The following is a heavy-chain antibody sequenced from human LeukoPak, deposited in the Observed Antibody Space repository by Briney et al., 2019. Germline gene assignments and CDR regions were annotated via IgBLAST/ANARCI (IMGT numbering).Heavy chain of an antibody. Sequence: ASVKVSCKASGYIFTDYYIHWVRQAPGQGLEWMGRINPNSGGTNYAQKFQDRVTMTRDTSISTAYMELGRLKSDDTAVYYCARIEERSYSYDYWGQGALVTVSS. V-gene: IGHV1-2*06. J-gene: IGHJ4*02. CDR1: GYIFTDYY. D-gene: IGHD3-10*01. CDR2: INPNSGGT. CDR3: ARIEERSYSYDY.